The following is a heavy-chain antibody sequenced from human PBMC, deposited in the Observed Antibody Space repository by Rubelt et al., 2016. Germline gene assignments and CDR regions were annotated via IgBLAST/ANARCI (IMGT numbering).Heavy chain of an antibody. CDR1: GYY. J-gene: IGHJ6*02. Sequence: GYYWSWIRQPPGKGLEWIGEINHSGSTNYNPSLKSRVTISVDTSKNQFSLKLSSVTAADTAVYYCASSFCSGGSCYSEYYGMDVWGQGTTVTVSS. CDR3: ASSFCSGGSCYSEYYGMDV. V-gene: IGHV4-34*01. CDR2: INHSGST. D-gene: IGHD2-15*01.